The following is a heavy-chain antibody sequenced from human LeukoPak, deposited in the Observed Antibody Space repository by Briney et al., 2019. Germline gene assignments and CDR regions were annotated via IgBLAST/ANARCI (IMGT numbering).Heavy chain of an antibody. Sequence: SETLSLTCAVCGGSFSGYYWIWIRQPPGKGLEWIGEINHSGSTNYNPSLKSRVTISVDTSKNQFSLKLSSVTAADTAVYYCARASPLGLNWFDPWGQGTLVTVSS. CDR2: INHSGST. D-gene: IGHD3/OR15-3a*01. CDR1: GGSFSGYY. CDR3: ARASPLGLNWFDP. J-gene: IGHJ5*02. V-gene: IGHV4-34*01.